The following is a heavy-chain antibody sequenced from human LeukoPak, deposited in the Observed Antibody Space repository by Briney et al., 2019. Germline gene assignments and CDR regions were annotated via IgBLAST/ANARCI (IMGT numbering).Heavy chain of an antibody. Sequence: PGGSLRLSCAASGFTFSSYWMSWVRQAPGKGLEWVANIKQDGSEKYYVDSVKGRFTISRDNAKNSLYLQMDSLRAEDTAVYYCASGGWYGDWFDPWGQGTLVTVSS. V-gene: IGHV3-7*01. CDR2: IKQDGSEK. J-gene: IGHJ5*02. CDR3: ASGGWYGDWFDP. CDR1: GFTFSSYW. D-gene: IGHD6-19*01.